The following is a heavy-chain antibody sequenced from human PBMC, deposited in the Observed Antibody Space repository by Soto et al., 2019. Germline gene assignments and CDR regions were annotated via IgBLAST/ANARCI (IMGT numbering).Heavy chain of an antibody. D-gene: IGHD4-17*01. J-gene: IGHJ6*02. Sequence: ASVEVSCKASGYTFTSYYMHWVRQAPGQGLEWMGIINPSGGSTSYAQKFQGRVTMTRDTSTSTVYMELSSLRSEDTAVYYCARDVGDYGAYYYGMDVWRQGTTVTVSS. CDR3: ARDVGDYGAYYYGMDV. CDR2: INPSGGST. V-gene: IGHV1-46*01. CDR1: GYTFTSYY.